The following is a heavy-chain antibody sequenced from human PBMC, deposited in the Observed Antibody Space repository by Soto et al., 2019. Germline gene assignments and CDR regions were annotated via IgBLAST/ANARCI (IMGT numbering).Heavy chain of an antibody. J-gene: IGHJ6*02. CDR2: INPNSGGT. Sequence: ASVKVSCKASGYTFTGYYMHWVRQAPGQGLEWMGWINPNSGGTNYAQKFQGRVTMTRDTSISTAYMELSRLRSDDTAVYYCARAGRTGTTNYYYYYGMDVWGQGTTVTVSS. D-gene: IGHD1-1*01. CDR1: GYTFTGYY. V-gene: IGHV1-2*02. CDR3: ARAGRTGTTNYYYYYGMDV.